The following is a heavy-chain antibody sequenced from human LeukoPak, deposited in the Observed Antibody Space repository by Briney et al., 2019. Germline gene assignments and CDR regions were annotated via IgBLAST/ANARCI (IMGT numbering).Heavy chain of an antibody. CDR2: FDPEDGET. J-gene: IGHJ5*02. V-gene: IGHV1-24*01. D-gene: IGHD3-3*01. CDR3: ATVRYDFWSGFPRDQNWFDP. CDR1: GYTLTELS. Sequence: ASVKVSCKVSGYTLTELSMHWVRQAPGKGLEWMGGFDPEDGETIYAQKFQGRVTMTEDTSTDTAYMELSSLRSEDTAVYYCATVRYDFWSGFPRDQNWFDPWGQGTLVTVSP.